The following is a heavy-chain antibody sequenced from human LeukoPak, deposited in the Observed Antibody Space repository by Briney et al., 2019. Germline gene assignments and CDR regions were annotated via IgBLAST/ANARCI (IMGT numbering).Heavy chain of an antibody. CDR1: GFTFNTYA. Sequence: GGSLRLSCAASGFTFNTYAMSWVRQAPGKGLEWVSAISDSGGSAYYADSVKGRFTISRDNSKNTLYLQMNSLRAGDTAVYYCARAAYSSTWYSRYFDLWGRGTLVTVSS. CDR3: ARAAYSSTWYSRYFDL. CDR2: ISDSGGSA. V-gene: IGHV3-23*01. D-gene: IGHD6-13*01. J-gene: IGHJ2*01.